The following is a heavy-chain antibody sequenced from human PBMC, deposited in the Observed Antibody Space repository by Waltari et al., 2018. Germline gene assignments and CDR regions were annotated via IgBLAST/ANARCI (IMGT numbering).Heavy chain of an antibody. V-gene: IGHV1-24*01. J-gene: IGHJ5*02. D-gene: IGHD4-17*01. CDR3: ATVPTTYGFNWFDP. CDR2: FDPEDGET. Sequence: QVQLVQSGAEVKKPGASVKVSCKVSGYTITDLSMHWVRQAPGKGLEWMGGFDPEDGETIYAQKFQGRVTMTEDTSTDTAYMELSSLRSEDTAVYYCATVPTTYGFNWFDPWGQGTLVTVSS. CDR1: GYTITDLS.